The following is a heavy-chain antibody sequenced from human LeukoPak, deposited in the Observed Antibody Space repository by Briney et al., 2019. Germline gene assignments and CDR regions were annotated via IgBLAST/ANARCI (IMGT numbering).Heavy chain of an antibody. CDR1: GGSISSYY. CDR3: ASLGQATGTTP. V-gene: IGHV4-59*12. D-gene: IGHD1-1*01. J-gene: IGHJ5*02. Sequence: SETLSLTCTVSGGSISSYYWSWIRQPPGKGLEWIGYIYYSGSTNYNPSLKSRVTISVDTSKNQFSLKLSSVTAADTAVYYCASLGQATGTTPWGQGTLVTVSS. CDR2: IYYSGST.